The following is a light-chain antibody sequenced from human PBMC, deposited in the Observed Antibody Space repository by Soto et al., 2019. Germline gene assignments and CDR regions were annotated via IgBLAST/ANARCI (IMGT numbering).Light chain of an antibody. CDR2: GAS. CDR1: QSVSSSY. CDR3: QQRSKWRT. J-gene: IGKJ1*01. V-gene: IGKV3D-20*02. Sequence: IEFTQWPGTLYLSTGERATLSCRASQSVSSSYLAWYQQKPGQAPRLLIYGASSRATGIPDRFSGSGSGTDFTLTISRLEPEDFAVYYCQQRSKWRTFGQGTKV.